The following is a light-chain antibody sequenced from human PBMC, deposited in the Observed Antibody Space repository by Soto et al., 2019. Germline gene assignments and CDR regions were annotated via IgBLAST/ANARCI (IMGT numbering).Light chain of an antibody. V-gene: IGKV3-15*01. CDR1: QSVSRN. CDR2: GAS. CDR3: QQSSSIPMYT. J-gene: IGKJ2*01. Sequence: EVVLTQSPATLSVSPGDRATLSCRASQSVSRNLAWYQQKPGQAPRLLIYGASTRATGVPARFSGSGSATEFTLSISSLQSEDFATYHCQQSSSIPMYTFGQGTKLEIK.